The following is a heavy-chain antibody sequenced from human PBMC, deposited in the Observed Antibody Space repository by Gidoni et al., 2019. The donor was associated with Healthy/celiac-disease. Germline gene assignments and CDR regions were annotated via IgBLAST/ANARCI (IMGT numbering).Heavy chain of an antibody. CDR3: ARGITGTYYGMDV. V-gene: IGHV1-69*01. CDR2: IIPIFGTA. CDR1: GGHFSSYA. D-gene: IGHD1-7*01. J-gene: IGHJ6*02. Sequence: VQSQVQLVQSGAEVKVSCKASGGHFSSYAISWVRQAPGQGLEWMGGIIPIFGTANYAQKFQGRVTITADESTSTAYMELSSLRSEDTAVYYCARGITGTYYGMDVWGQGTTVTVSS.